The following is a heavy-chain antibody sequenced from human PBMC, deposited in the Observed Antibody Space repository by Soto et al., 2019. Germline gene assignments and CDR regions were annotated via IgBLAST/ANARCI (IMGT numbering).Heavy chain of an antibody. CDR1: GGSISSGGYY. V-gene: IGHV4-31*03. J-gene: IGHJ3*02. D-gene: IGHD3-10*01. Sequence: SETLSLTCTVSGGSISSGGYYWSWIRQHPGKGLEWIGYIYYSGSTYYNPSLKSRVTISVDTSKNQFSLKLSSVTAADTAVYYCVRFMVTMVRGVILNAFDIWGQGTMVTVSS. CDR2: IYYSGST. CDR3: VRFMVTMVRGVILNAFDI.